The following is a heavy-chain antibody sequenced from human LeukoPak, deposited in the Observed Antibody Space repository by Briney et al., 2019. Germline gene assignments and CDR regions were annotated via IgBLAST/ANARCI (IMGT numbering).Heavy chain of an antibody. Sequence: GGSLRLSCAVSGFTFSYYGMHWVRQAPGKGLEWVAVISYDGSSKYYAGSVKGRFTISRDNSKNTLYLQMNSLRAEDTAVYYCAKDLSVSSGIHFGMDVWGQGTTVTVSS. J-gene: IGHJ6*02. CDR2: ISYDGSSK. V-gene: IGHV3-30*18. CDR3: AKDLSVSSGIHFGMDV. CDR1: GFTFSYYG. D-gene: IGHD3-10*01.